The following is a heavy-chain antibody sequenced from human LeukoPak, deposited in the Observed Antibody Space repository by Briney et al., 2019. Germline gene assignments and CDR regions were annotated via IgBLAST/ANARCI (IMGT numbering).Heavy chain of an antibody. CDR2: ISSNGGST. Sequence: PGGSLRLSCSASGFTFSSHAMHWVRKAPGRGLEYVSAISSNGGSTYYADSVKGRFTISRDNYKKTLYLQMSSLRAQDTAVYYCVKDLGQQWLVSYFDYWGQGALVTVSS. J-gene: IGHJ4*02. CDR1: GFTFSSHA. D-gene: IGHD6-19*01. V-gene: IGHV3-64D*06. CDR3: VKDLGQQWLVSYFDY.